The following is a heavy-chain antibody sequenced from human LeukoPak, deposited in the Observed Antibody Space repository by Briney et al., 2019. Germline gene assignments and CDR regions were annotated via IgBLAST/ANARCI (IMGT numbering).Heavy chain of an antibody. CDR1: GGSISSGSYY. V-gene: IGHV4-61*02. D-gene: IGHD2-8*01. CDR3: ARVPYLYRTNGVCHMDV. CDR2: IYTSGST. Sequence: SETLSLTCTVSGGSISSGSYYWSWIRQPAGKGLEWIGRIYTSGSTNYNPSLKSRVTISVDTSKNQFSLELSSVTAADTAVYYCARVPYLYRTNGVCHMDVWGKGTTVTVSS. J-gene: IGHJ6*04.